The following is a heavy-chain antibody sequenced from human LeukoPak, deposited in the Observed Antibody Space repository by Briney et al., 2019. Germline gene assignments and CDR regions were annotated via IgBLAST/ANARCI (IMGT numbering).Heavy chain of an antibody. V-gene: IGHV4-30-2*01. Sequence: SQTLSLTCAVSGGSISSGGYSWSWLRQPPGKGLEWIGYIYHSGSTYYNPSLKSRVTISVDRSKNQFSLKVSSVTAADTAVYYCARDRYGDHTYFDYWGQGTLVTVSS. CDR1: GGSISSGGYS. D-gene: IGHD4-17*01. CDR2: IYHSGST. CDR3: ARDRYGDHTYFDY. J-gene: IGHJ4*02.